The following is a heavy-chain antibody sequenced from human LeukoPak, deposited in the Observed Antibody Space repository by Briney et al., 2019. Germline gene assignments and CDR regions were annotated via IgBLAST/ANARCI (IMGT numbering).Heavy chain of an antibody. D-gene: IGHD6-13*01. V-gene: IGHV1-2*02. CDR2: IDPNSGGT. CDR3: ARVGSSSWQLFDY. CDR1: GYTFTDFY. Sequence: ASVWVSCKASGYTFTDFYMYWVRQAPGQGLEWMGWIDPNSGGTGYAEKFQGRVTMTRDTSISTAYMELSSLRSDDTAVYYCARVGSSSWQLFDYWGQGTLVTVSS. J-gene: IGHJ4*02.